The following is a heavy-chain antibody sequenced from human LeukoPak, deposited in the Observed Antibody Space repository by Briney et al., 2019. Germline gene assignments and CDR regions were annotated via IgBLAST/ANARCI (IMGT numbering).Heavy chain of an antibody. D-gene: IGHD3-22*01. V-gene: IGHV4-39*01. CDR3: AESHQNTYYYDSSGYYKS. CDR1: GGSISSSSYY. Sequence: PSETLSLTCTVSGGSISSSSYYWGWIRQPPGKGLEWIGSIYYSGSTYYNPSLKSRVTISVDTSKNQFSLKLSSVTAADTAVYYCAESHQNTYYYDSSGYYKSWGQGTLVTVSS. J-gene: IGHJ4*02. CDR2: IYYSGST.